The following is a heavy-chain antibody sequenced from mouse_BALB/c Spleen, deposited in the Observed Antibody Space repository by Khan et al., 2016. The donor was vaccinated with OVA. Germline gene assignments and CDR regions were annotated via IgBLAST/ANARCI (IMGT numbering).Heavy chain of an antibody. CDR3: AREVYYDNYRAWFAY. V-gene: IGHV1S56*01. Sequence: QVQLQQSGPELVKPGTSVRISCKASGYTFTDYYINWVKQRPGQGLEWIGWIFPGNVNTKYNEKFKDKATLTADKSSSTAHMQLSSLTSEDSAVYFCAREVYYDNYRAWFAYWGQGTLVTVSA. CDR2: IFPGNVNT. CDR1: GYTFTDYY. D-gene: IGHD2-1*01. J-gene: IGHJ3*01.